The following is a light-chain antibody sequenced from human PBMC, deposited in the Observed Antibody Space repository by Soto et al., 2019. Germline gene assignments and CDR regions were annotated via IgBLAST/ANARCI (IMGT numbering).Light chain of an antibody. CDR1: QSIGTS. Sequence: DFQMTQSPSSLSASIGDRVTITCRASQSIGTSLSWHQQKSGRAPKLLIHAASTLQSGVPSRFSGSGSGTDFTLTISSLQPEDVAVYYCQQSYSTLYTFGQGTNLEIK. V-gene: IGKV1-39*01. CDR2: AAS. CDR3: QQSYSTLYT. J-gene: IGKJ2*01.